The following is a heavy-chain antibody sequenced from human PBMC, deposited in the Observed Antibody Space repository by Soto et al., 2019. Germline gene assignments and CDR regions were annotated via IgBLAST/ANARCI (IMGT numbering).Heavy chain of an antibody. CDR3: TTGSVEGV. J-gene: IGHJ6*04. D-gene: IGHD2-15*01. CDR2: IKTKSEGEAT. Sequence: EVQLVESGGGLVKPGGSLRLSCAASDFTISNAWMNWVRQAPGKGLEWVGRIKTKSEGEATDYAAPLKGRFTISRDDSKNTLFLQMNSLKTEDTAVYYCTTGSVEGVWGKGATVTVSS. CDR1: DFTISNAW. V-gene: IGHV3-15*07.